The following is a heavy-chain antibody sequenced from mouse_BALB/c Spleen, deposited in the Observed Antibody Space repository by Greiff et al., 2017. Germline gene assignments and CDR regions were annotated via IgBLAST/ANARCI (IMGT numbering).Heavy chain of an antibody. CDR2: ISTYYGDA. CDR3: ARGEIYDGYYSLAY. V-gene: IGHV1S137*01. D-gene: IGHD2-3*01. J-gene: IGHJ3*01. CDR1: GYTFTDYA. Sequence: QVQLKQSGAELVRPGVSVKISCKGSGYTFTDYAMHWVKQSHAKSLEWIGVISTYYGDASYNQKFKGKATMTVDKSSSTAYMELARLTSEDSAIYYCARGEIYDGYYSLAYWGQGTLVTVSA.